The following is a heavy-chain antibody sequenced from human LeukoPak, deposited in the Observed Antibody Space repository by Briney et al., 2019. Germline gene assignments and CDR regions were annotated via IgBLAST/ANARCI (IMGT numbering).Heavy chain of an antibody. V-gene: IGHV3-64*01. Sequence: GGSLRLSCAASGFTFSSYAMHWVRQAPGKGLEYVSAISSNGGSTYYANSVKGRFTISRDNSKNTLYLQMNSLTPEDTAVYYCAKDLMRDRWFGESWGQGTLVTVSS. D-gene: IGHD3-10*01. CDR2: ISSNGGST. J-gene: IGHJ5*02. CDR1: GFTFSSYA. CDR3: AKDLMRDRWFGES.